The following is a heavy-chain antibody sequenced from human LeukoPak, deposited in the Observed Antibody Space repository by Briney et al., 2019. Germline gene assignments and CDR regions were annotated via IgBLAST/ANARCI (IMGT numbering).Heavy chain of an antibody. CDR1: GFTFDDYD. Sequence: GGSLRLSCAASGFTFDDYDMSWVRQAPGKGLEWVSGIKWNGGSTGYADSVKGRFTISRDNAKNSLYLQMNSLRPEDTAVYYCARDPYSGSYGDYYYYYMDVWGKGTTVTISS. CDR2: IKWNGGST. J-gene: IGHJ6*03. V-gene: IGHV3-20*04. CDR3: ARDPYSGSYGDYYYYYMDV. D-gene: IGHD1-26*01.